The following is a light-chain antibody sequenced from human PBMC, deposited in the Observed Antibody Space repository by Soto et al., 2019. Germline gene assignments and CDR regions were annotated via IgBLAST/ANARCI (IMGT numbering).Light chain of an antibody. V-gene: IGKV3-11*01. CDR3: QQRSNWPLIT. CDR2: DAS. Sequence: EIVLTQSPATLSLSPGERVTLSCRASQSVSSYLAWYQQKPGQAPRLLIYDASNRATGIPARFSGSGSGTGFTLTISSLEPEDFAVYYCQQRSNWPLITFGQGTRLEIK. J-gene: IGKJ5*01. CDR1: QSVSSY.